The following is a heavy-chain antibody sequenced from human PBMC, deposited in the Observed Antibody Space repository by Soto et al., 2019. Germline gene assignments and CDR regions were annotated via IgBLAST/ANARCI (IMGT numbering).Heavy chain of an antibody. CDR2: ISYRGNT. J-gene: IGHJ5*02. CDR1: GGSFSSGAYH. V-gene: IGHV4-31*03. D-gene: IGHD6-13*01. Sequence: SETLSLTCTVSGGSFSSGAYHWSWIRQYLGKGLEWIGSISYRGNTYYNPSLKSRLSMSVDTSKNQFSLNLTSVTAADTAVYFCARMSATGTRWFDPWGQGTQVTVSS. CDR3: ARMSATGTRWFDP.